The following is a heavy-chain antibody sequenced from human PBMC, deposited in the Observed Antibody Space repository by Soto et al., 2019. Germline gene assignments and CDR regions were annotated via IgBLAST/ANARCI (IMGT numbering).Heavy chain of an antibody. CDR1: GGSISSYY. CDR3: AGDIRSGSYRFDY. V-gene: IGHV4-39*07. CDR2: IYYSGST. D-gene: IGHD1-26*01. J-gene: IGHJ4*02. Sequence: SETLYLPCTVSGGSISSYYWGWIRQPPGKGLEWIGSIYYSGSTYYNPSLKSRVTISVDRPNNQFSLKLRSVTAADTAIYYCAGDIRSGSYRFDYWGQGTLVTVSS.